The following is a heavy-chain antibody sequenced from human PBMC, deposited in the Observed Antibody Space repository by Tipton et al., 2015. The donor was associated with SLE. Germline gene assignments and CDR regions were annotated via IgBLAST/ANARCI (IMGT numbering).Heavy chain of an antibody. CDR1: GSSISSYY. J-gene: IGHJ2*01. CDR2: IYYSGST. D-gene: IGHD6-13*01. Sequence: TLSLTCTVSGSSISSYYWSWIHQPPGKGLEWIRYIYYSGSTNYNPSLKSRVTISVDTSKNKFSLKLSSVTAADTAVYYCAGRGRAAAELGWCCVLWGRGSLVTVSS. CDR3: AGRGRAAAELGWCCVL. V-gene: IGHV4-59*08.